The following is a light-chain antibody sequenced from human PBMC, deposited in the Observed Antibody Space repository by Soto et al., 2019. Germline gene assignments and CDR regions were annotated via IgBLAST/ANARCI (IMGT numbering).Light chain of an antibody. CDR2: EVT. V-gene: IGLV2-18*02. Sequence: QSVLPQPPSVCRSPGQPDTISSNGTSSDVGKYDRVSWYQQPPGTAPKLIVYEVTNRPSGVPARFSGSKSGNTASLTISGLQAEDEADYYCSSYIGTSRYVFGAGTKVTFL. CDR3: SSYIGTSRYV. CDR1: SSDVGKYDR. J-gene: IGLJ1*01.